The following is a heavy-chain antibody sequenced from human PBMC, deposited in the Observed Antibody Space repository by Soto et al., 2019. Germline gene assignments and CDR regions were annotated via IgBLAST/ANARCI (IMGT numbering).Heavy chain of an antibody. CDR3: ARDQTGFDY. Sequence: QVHLVQSGAEVKKPGSSVKVSCKASGATFSRDTFSWVRQAPGQGLEWVGRITPVLGVEIYAQRFQGRVTITADTSATPVYMELSSLTSEDTAMYFCARDQTGFDYWGQGTLVTVSS. V-gene: IGHV1-69*08. CDR2: ITPVLGVE. CDR1: GATFSRDT. J-gene: IGHJ4*02.